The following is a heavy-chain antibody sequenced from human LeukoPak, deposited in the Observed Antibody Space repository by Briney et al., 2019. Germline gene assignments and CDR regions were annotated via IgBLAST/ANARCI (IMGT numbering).Heavy chain of an antibody. Sequence: RPSETLSLTCTVSNGSVGSGGYSWSWIRQPPGKGLEWIGYVYHGGATYYNPSLKSRISIPMDRSKNPFSLRLRSVTAADTAVYLCASSHCGGDCFSSVAFDFWGHGTMVTVSS. D-gene: IGHD2-21*02. V-gene: IGHV4-30-2*01. J-gene: IGHJ3*01. CDR3: ASSHCGGDCFSSVAFDF. CDR2: VYHGGAT. CDR1: NGSVGSGGYS.